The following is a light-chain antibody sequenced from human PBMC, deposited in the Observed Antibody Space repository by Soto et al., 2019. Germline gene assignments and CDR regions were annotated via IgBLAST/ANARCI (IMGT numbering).Light chain of an antibody. Sequence: EGVMTQSPATMSVSPGERATLSCRASLSVNTNLAWYQQKPGQPPRLLIYRASTRATGVPARFSGSGSGTEFTLTIGSLQSEDFAIYYCQQYNIWPFTFGPGTKVVIK. J-gene: IGKJ3*01. CDR1: LSVNTN. CDR2: RAS. V-gene: IGKV3-15*01. CDR3: QQYNIWPFT.